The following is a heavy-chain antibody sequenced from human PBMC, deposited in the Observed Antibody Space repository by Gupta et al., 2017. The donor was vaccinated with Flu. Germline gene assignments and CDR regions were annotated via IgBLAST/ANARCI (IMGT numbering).Heavy chain of an antibody. Sequence: QVQLQESGPGLVKPSETLSLTCTVSGGSISRYYWSWIRQPAGKGLEWIGRIYTSGSTNNNPSLESRVTMSVDTSKDQFSLKLSSVTAADTAVYYCAKDPTIVGVVIAEYFQHWGQGTLVTVSS. CDR2: IYTSGST. V-gene: IGHV4-4*07. D-gene: IGHD3-3*01. J-gene: IGHJ1*01. CDR3: AKDPTIVGVVIAEYFQH. CDR1: GGSISRYY.